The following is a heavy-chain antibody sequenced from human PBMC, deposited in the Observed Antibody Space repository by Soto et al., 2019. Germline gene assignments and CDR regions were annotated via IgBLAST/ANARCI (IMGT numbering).Heavy chain of an antibody. Sequence: QVHLIQSGAEVKKPGSSVKVSCKAAGGTFNTYTLFWVRQAPGHGLEWMGRIIPMLPVTNSAQKFQGRLTPTRHKSTGKAFMELNSLTSDGTAVYYCSIGSWSAETFDVWGQGTMVTVSS. CDR2: IIPMLPVT. D-gene: IGHD2-2*01. J-gene: IGHJ3*01. CDR1: GGTFNTYT. CDR3: SIGSWSAETFDV. V-gene: IGHV1-69*02.